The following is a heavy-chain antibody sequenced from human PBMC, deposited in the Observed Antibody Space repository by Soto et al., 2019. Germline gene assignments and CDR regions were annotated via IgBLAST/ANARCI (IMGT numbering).Heavy chain of an antibody. CDR2: IYYRGTT. CDR1: GGSISSYY. J-gene: IGHJ4*02. D-gene: IGHD3-22*01. Sequence: SETLSLICTVSGGSISSYYWGWIRQPPGKGLEWIGSIYYRGTTYYNASLKSRVTISVDTSENQFSLRLSSVTAADTAVYYCASYTAHSYDSSRYYGGYYIDYWGQGTLVTVSS. V-gene: IGHV4-39*01. CDR3: ASYTAHSYDSSRYYGGYYIDY.